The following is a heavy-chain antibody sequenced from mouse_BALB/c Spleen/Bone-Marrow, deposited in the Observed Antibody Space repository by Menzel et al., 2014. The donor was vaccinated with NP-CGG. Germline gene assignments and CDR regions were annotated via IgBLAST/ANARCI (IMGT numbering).Heavy chain of an antibody. Sequence: QSGPGLVKPSQSLSLTCPVTGYSITSGYYWNWIRQFPGNKLEWMGYISYDGSNNYNPSLKNRISITRDTSKNQFFLKLNSVTTEDTATYYCASQLGGAAWFAYWGQGTLVTVSA. CDR2: ISYDGSN. CDR1: GYSITSGYY. CDR3: ASQLGGAAWFAY. J-gene: IGHJ3*01. D-gene: IGHD4-1*02. V-gene: IGHV3-6*02.